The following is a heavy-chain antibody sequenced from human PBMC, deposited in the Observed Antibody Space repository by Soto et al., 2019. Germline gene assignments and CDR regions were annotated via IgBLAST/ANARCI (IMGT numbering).Heavy chain of an antibody. CDR2: ISSSSSYI. CDR3: ARDPGPAGIAVAGLDY. D-gene: IGHD6-19*01. V-gene: IGHV3-21*01. CDR1: GFTFSSYS. Sequence: PGGSLRLSCAASGFTFSSYSMNWVRQAPGKGLEWVSSISSSSSYIYYADSVKGRFTISRDNAKNSLYLQMNSLRAEDTAVYYCARDPGPAGIAVAGLDYWGQGTLVTVSS. J-gene: IGHJ4*02.